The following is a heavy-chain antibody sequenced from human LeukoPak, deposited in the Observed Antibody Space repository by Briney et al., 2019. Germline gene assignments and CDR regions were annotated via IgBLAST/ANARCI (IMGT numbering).Heavy chain of an antibody. V-gene: IGHV3-7*05. J-gene: IGHJ4*02. CDR3: ARRGTSSSWAHFDY. CDR2: IKQDGSEK. CDR1: GFTFSSYW. D-gene: IGHD6-13*01. Sequence: GGSLRLSCAASGFTFSSYWMTWVRQAPGKGLQWVAKIKQDGSEKYYVDSVKGRFTISRDNAKNSLYLQMNSLGAEDTAVYYCARRGTSSSWAHFDYWGQGTLVTVSS.